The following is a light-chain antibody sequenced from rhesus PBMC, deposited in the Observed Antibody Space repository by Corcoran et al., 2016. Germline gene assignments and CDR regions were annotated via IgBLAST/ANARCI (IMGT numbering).Light chain of an antibody. V-gene: IGKV3-42*01. CDR3: QQDYSWPLT. CDR1: QSVSHR. Sequence: EIVMTQSPGTLSLSPGERATLSCRSSQSVSHRLAWYQQKPGQAPKLLIYGASRRATGIPARSSGMGSGTEFTLTISSLEPEDVGVYYCQQDYSWPLTFGGGTKVELK. J-gene: IGKJ4*01. CDR2: GAS.